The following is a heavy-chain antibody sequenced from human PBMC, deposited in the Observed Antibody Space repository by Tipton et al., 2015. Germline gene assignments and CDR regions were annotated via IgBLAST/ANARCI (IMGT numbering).Heavy chain of an antibody. J-gene: IGHJ5*01. CDR1: GGPFNDYY. D-gene: IGHD4-17*01. Sequence: TLSLTCDVYGGPFNDYYWTWIRQPPGKGLEWVGTIHPSGITNYNPSLKSRITVSSDTSKTQFSLILRSVTAADTAVYYCTRGRGGDYLQRFDSWGQGTLVTVSS. CDR2: IHPSGIT. CDR3: TRGRGGDYLQRFDS. V-gene: IGHV4-34*01.